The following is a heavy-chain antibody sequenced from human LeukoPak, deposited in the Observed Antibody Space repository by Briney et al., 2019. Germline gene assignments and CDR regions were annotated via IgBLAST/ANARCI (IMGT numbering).Heavy chain of an antibody. CDR3: AKAYGYCTTTSCSHEEFDY. CDR2: ISYDGSNK. J-gene: IGHJ4*02. Sequence: GGSLRLSCAASGFTFSNYGMHRVRQAPGKGLEWVAVISYDGSNKYYADSVKGRFAISRDNSKNTLYLQMNSLRAEDTAVYYCAKAYGYCTTTSCSHEEFDYWGQGTLVTVSS. D-gene: IGHD2-2*01. V-gene: IGHV3-30*18. CDR1: GFTFSNYG.